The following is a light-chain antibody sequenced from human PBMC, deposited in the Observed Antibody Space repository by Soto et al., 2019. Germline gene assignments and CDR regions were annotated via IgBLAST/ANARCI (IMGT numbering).Light chain of an antibody. CDR3: SSYTSSSRGV. J-gene: IGLJ1*01. CDR2: EVS. Sequence: QSALTQPASVSGSPGQSTTISCTGTSSDVGGYNYVSWYQQHPGKAPKLMIYEVSNRPSGVSNRFSGSKSGNTASLTISGLQAEDEADYYCSSYTSSSRGVFGTGTKVT. CDR1: SSDVGGYNY. V-gene: IGLV2-14*01.